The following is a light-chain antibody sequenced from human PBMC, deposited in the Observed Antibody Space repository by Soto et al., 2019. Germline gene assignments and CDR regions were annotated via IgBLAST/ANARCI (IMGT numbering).Light chain of an antibody. Sequence: SYELTQPPSVSVSPGQTARITCSGDALPKQYAYWYQQKPGQAPVLVIYKDSERPSGIPERFSGSSSGTTVTLTISGVQAEDEADYYCQSADSSGTYQVFGTGTKVTLL. CDR3: QSADSSGTYQV. CDR1: ALPKQY. J-gene: IGLJ1*01. V-gene: IGLV3-25*02. CDR2: KDS.